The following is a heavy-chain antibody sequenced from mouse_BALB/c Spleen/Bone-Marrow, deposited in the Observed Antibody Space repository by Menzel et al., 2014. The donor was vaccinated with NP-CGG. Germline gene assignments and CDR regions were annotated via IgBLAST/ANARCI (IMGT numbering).Heavy chain of an antibody. CDR1: GYTFTDYY. CDR2: IYPGSGNT. V-gene: IGHV1-77*01. CDR3: ARWDYAMDY. Sequence: VQLQQSGAELARPGASVKLSCKASGYTFTDYYINWVKQRTGQGLEWIGEIYPGSGNTYYNEKFKGKATLTADKSSSTAYMQLSSLTSEDSAVYFCARWDYAMDYWGQGTSVTV. J-gene: IGHJ4*01.